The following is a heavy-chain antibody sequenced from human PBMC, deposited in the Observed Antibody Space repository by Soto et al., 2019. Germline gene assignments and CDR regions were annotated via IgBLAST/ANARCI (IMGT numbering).Heavy chain of an antibody. CDR1: GSTFSDFA. CDR2: ISGSGGST. Sequence: PGGSLRLSCAASGSTFSDFAMSWVRQAPGKGLEWVSAISGSGGSTYYVDSVKGRFTISRDNSKNTLYLQLNSLRVEDTAVYYCVHGFFRYLEYWGQGTLVTVSS. CDR3: VHGFFRYLEY. J-gene: IGHJ4*02. V-gene: IGHV3-23*01. D-gene: IGHD3-3*01.